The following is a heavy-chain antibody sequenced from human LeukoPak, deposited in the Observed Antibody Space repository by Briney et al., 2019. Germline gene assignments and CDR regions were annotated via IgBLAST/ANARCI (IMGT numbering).Heavy chain of an antibody. V-gene: IGHV4-30-4*01. J-gene: IGHJ6*02. CDR1: GGSISSGDYY. D-gene: IGHD6-13*01. CDR2: IYYSGST. CDR3: ARVGAAAGNYYYYGMDV. Sequence: SETLSLTRTVSGGSISSGDYYWSWIRQPPGKGLEWIGYIYYSGSTYYNPSLKSRVTISVDTSKNQFSLKLSSVTAADTAVYYCARVGAAAGNYYYYGMDVWGQGTTVTVSS.